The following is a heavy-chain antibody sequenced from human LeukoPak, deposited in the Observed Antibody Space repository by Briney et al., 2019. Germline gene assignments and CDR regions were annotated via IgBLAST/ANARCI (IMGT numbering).Heavy chain of an antibody. CDR3: AKDKASGVDY. J-gene: IGHJ4*02. Sequence: GRCLRLSCAASGFTFDDYAMHWVRQAPGKGLEWVSGISWNSGSIGYADSVKGRFTISRDNAKNSLYLQMNSLRAEDTALYYCAKDKASGVDYWGQGTLVTVSS. CDR1: GFTFDDYA. V-gene: IGHV3-9*01. CDR2: ISWNSGSI. D-gene: IGHD6-19*01.